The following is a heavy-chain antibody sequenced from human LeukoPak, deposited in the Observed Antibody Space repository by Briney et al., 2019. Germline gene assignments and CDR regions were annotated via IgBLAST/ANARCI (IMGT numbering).Heavy chain of an antibody. Sequence: GSLRLSCAASGFTFNTNAMSWVRQAPGKGLEWVSAISRTGGRTYYADSVKGRFTISRDNSKNTLYLQMNSLRAEDTAFYYCAKEGGLIGTTDYWGQGTLVTVSS. J-gene: IGHJ4*02. D-gene: IGHD1/OR15-1a*01. CDR1: GFTFNTNA. CDR2: ISRTGGRT. CDR3: AKEGGLIGTTDY. V-gene: IGHV3-23*01.